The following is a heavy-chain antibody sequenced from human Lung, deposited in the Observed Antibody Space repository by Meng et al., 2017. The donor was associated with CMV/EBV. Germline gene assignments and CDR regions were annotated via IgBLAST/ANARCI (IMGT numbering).Heavy chain of an antibody. D-gene: IGHD2-2*01. CDR1: GFTFSSYA. J-gene: IGHJ4*02. CDR3: AKIGYDIVVVPPAPVY. CDR2: ISGSGGST. V-gene: IGHV3-23*01. Sequence: GEXXKISCAASGFTFSSYAMSWVRQAPGKGLEWVSAISGSGGSTYYADSVKGRFTISRDNSKNTLYLQMNSLRAEDTAVYYCAKIGYDIVVVPPAPVYWGQGTLVTVSS.